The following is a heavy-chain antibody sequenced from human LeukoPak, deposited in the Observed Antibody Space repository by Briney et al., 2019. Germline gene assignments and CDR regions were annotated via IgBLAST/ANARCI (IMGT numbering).Heavy chain of an antibody. D-gene: IGHD2-2*01. Sequence: PSETLSLTCTVSGGSISSYYWSWIRQPPGKGLEWIGYIYYSGSTNYNPSLKSRVTISVDTSKNQFSLKLSSVTAADTAVYYCARGPVVVPAAFMTLDYWGQGTLVTVSS. CDR3: ARGPVVVPAAFMTLDY. J-gene: IGHJ4*02. CDR1: GGSISSYY. CDR2: IYYSGST. V-gene: IGHV4-59*01.